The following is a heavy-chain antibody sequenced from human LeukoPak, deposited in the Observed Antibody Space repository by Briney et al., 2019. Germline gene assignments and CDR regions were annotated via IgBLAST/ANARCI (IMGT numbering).Heavy chain of an antibody. V-gene: IGHV4-39*01. J-gene: IGHJ6*03. D-gene: IGHD3-10*01. Sequence: PSETLSPTCTVSGGSSSSSHYCCGWIRQTPGNALEGIGAIYYSGTTHYNSSLESRATISEDTSKNQFSLTLRSVTAADTAVYYCARQISDYYYYYIDVWGKGTTVTVSS. CDR1: GGSSSSSHYC. CDR2: IYYSGTT. CDR3: ARQISDYYYYYIDV.